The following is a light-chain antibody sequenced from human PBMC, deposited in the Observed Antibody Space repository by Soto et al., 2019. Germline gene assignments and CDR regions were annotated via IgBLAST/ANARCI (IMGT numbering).Light chain of an antibody. J-gene: IGLJ2*01. Sequence: QSVLTQVRSVSGSPGQSVTISCTGTSRDIGGYNHVSWYQQHPGKAPKLIIYDVAKRPSGVPDRFSGSKSGNTASLTISGLQPEDEGDYSCCSYSGSRLIFGGGTKVTVL. V-gene: IGLV2-11*01. CDR1: SRDIGGYNH. CDR2: DVA. CDR3: CSYSGSRLI.